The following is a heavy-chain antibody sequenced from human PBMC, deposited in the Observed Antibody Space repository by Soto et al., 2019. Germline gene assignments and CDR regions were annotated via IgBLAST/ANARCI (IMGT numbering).Heavy chain of an antibody. J-gene: IGHJ4*02. CDR2: ISYDGSNK. CDR1: GFTLSSDA. Sequence: GGSLRLSCAASGFTLSSDAMHWVRNAPGKWLEWVAVISYDGSNKYYADSVKGRFTISRDNSKNTLYLQMNSLRAEDTAVYYCARVPYYYGSGSYYNRVYYFDYCRRGXMVTV. CDR3: ARVPYYYGSGSYYNRVYYFDY. D-gene: IGHD3-10*01. V-gene: IGHV3-30-3*01.